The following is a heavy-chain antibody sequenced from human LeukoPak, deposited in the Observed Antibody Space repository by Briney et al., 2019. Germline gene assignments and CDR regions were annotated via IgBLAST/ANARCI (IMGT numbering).Heavy chain of an antibody. V-gene: IGHV3-21*03. J-gene: IGHJ4*02. CDR3: TTSEFPD. D-gene: IGHD3-10*01. CDR1: GFTFSDFW. Sequence: GGSLRLSCAGSGFTFSDFWMNWVRQAPGKGLEWVSSISSSSSYIYYADSVKGRFTISRDNAKNSLYLQMNSLKTEDTAVYYCTTSEFPDWGQGTLVTVSS. CDR2: ISSSSSYI.